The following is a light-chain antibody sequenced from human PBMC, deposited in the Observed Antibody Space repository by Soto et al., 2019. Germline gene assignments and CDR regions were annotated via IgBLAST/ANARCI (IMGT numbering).Light chain of an antibody. CDR3: QRYGSSPLIT. CDR2: GTS. CDR1: QSVSSSS. Sequence: ETVLTQSPVPLSLSPGRKTTRSCRASQSVSSSSLAWYQQRPGQAPRLVLYGTSSRGTGIPDRFSGSGSGTDFTLTLSRLEPEDFAVYFCQRYGSSPLITFGQGTRLEIK. J-gene: IGKJ5*01. V-gene: IGKV3-20*01.